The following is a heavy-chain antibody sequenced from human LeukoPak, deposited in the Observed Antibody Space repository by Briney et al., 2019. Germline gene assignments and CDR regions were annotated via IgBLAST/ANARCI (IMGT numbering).Heavy chain of an antibody. J-gene: IGHJ4*02. CDR1: GFPFSSNA. Sequence: PGGSLRFSCEASGFPFSSNAMSWVAAAPGKGLGWVSAISGSGGSTYYADSVKGRFTISRDNSKNTLYLQMNSLRAEDTAVYYCAKDSSSGPFDYWGQGTLVTVSS. V-gene: IGHV3-23*01. CDR2: ISGSGGST. D-gene: IGHD3-3*01. CDR3: AKDSSSGPFDY.